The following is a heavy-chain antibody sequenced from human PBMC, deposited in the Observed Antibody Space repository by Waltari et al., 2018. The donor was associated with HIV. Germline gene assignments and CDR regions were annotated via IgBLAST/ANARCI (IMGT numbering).Heavy chain of an antibody. Sequence: QVQLVQSGAEVKKPGASVKVSCTVSGYTLTELSLHWVRQLPGKGLEWMGGFDPEDGETIYAQKFQGRVTMTEDTSTDTAYMELSSLRSEDTAVYYCATADMVRGVTRYNWFDPWGQGTLVTVSS. CDR3: ATADMVRGVTRYNWFDP. CDR2: FDPEDGET. CDR1: GYTLTELS. V-gene: IGHV1-24*01. D-gene: IGHD3-10*01. J-gene: IGHJ5*02.